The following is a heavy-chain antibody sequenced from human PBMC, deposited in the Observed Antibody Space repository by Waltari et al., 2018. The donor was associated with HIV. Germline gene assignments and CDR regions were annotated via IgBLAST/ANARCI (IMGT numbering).Heavy chain of an antibody. D-gene: IGHD1-1*01. CDR3: ATAGSTGTTRGY. Sequence: EVQLVESGGGLVKPGGSLRLSCAASGFNFTTAWMSWVRQAPGKGLEWVGRIKSKSDGGTTDYAAPVKGRFTISRDDSKDTLYLQVNSLKTDDTAVYYCATAGSTGTTRGYWGQGTLVTVSS. CDR2: IKSKSDGGTT. V-gene: IGHV3-15*01. J-gene: IGHJ4*02. CDR1: GFNFTTAW.